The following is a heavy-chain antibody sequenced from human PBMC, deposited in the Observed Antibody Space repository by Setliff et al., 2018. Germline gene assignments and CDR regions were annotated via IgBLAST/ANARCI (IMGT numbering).Heavy chain of an antibody. J-gene: IGHJ4*02. Sequence: SETLSLTCAVPVYSISRDCHWGWIRQPPGKWLEWIGSIYYTGNTYYNASLKGRVTISGDTSNNQFSLKLTAVNAADMAIYYCARHRSVAGAYYFDFWGQGTLVTVSS. CDR1: VYSISRDCH. D-gene: IGHD6-19*01. CDR3: ARHRSVAGAYYFDF. V-gene: IGHV4-38-2*01. CDR2: IYYTGNT.